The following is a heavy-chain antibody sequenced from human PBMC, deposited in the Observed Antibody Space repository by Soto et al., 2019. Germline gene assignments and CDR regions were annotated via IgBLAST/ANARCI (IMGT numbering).Heavy chain of an antibody. D-gene: IGHD2-15*01. CDR3: ATYSPDDAGDI. V-gene: IGHV3-64*01. CDR2: ISSNGGST. J-gene: IGHJ3*02. CDR1: GFTFSSYA. Sequence: GESLKISCAASGFTFSSYAMHWVRQAPGKGLEYVSAISSNGGSTYYANSVKGRFTISRDNSKNTLYLQMGSLRAEDMAVYYCATYSPDDAGDIWGQGTMVTVSS.